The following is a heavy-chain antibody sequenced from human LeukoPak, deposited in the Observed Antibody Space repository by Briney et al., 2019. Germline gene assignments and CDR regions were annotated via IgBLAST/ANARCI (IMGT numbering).Heavy chain of an antibody. CDR2: ISSSGRPI. V-gene: IGHV3-11*04. Sequence: NPGGSLRLSCAASGFTFSNYYMNWIRQAPGKGLEWVSYISSSGRPIYYADSVKGRFTISRDNAKNSLYLQMNSLRAEDTAVYYCARAGSAWYTPDYWGQGALVTVSS. CDR1: GFTFSNYY. CDR3: ARAGSAWYTPDY. J-gene: IGHJ4*02. D-gene: IGHD6-13*01.